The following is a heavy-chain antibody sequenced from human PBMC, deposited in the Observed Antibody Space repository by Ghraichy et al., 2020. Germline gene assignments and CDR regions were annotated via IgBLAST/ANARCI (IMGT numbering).Heavy chain of an antibody. D-gene: IGHD3-10*01. CDR3: STEYVVRGIITTKYYFDH. V-gene: IGHV3-15*01. CDR1: GFTFANAW. J-gene: IGHJ4*02. Sequence: GGSLRLSCAAFGFTFANAWMSWVRQAPGKGLEWVGRIKSDAESGTVDYASPVKGRFSISRDDSRSTLHLQMDSLKTEDTAVYYCSTEYVVRGIITTKYYFDHWGQGTLVTVSS. CDR2: IKSDAESGTV.